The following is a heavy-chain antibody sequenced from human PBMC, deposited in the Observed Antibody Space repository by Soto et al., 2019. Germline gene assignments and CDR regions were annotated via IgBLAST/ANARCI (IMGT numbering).Heavy chain of an antibody. CDR2: INHSGIT. D-gene: IGHD3-22*01. V-gene: IGHV4-34*01. CDR3: AIRWDYYYDKESTPFDY. J-gene: IGHJ4*02. Sequence: SDTLAPACAVYGGSFSGYYWSWIRQRPGKGLEWIGEINHSGITNYNPSLKSRVTISVDTSKNQCYLKLSSVTAADTAVYYCAIRWDYYYDKESTPFDYWGQGALVTVS. CDR1: GGSFSGYY.